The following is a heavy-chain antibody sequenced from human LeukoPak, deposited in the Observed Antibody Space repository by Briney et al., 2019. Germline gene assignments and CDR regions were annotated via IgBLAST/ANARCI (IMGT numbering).Heavy chain of an antibody. CDR3: ARVSGSGSYYTLFDY. Sequence: GASVKVSCKASGYTFTGYYMHWVRQAPGQGLEWMGRINPNSGGTNYAQKFQGRVTMTRDTSISTAYMELSRLRSDDTAVYYCARVSGSGSYYTLFDYWGQGTLVTVSP. V-gene: IGHV1-2*06. J-gene: IGHJ4*02. CDR2: INPNSGGT. D-gene: IGHD3-10*01. CDR1: GYTFTGYY.